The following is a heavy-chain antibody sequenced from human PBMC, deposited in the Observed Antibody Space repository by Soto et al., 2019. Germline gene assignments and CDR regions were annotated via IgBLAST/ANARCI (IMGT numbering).Heavy chain of an antibody. CDR1: GGTFSTYT. CDR2: ITPILRET. CDR3: GRVPRYSFPTSDSLDQ. D-gene: IGHD5-18*01. V-gene: IGHV1-69*06. J-gene: IGHJ4*02. Sequence: QVHLVQSGTEVRKPGSSVTVSCKVSGGTFSTYTISWVRQAPGQGLQWMGGITPILRETTYAQNFQGRVFITADMSATTAYMELSELTSEDTAMYYCGRVPRYSFPTSDSLDQWGQGTRVTVSS.